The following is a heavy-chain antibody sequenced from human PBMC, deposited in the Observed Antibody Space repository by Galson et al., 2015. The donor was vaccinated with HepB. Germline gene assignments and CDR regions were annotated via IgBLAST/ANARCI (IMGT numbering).Heavy chain of an antibody. V-gene: IGHV3-66*01. CDR2: IYGGGKT. Sequence: SLRLSCAVSGFTVSNSYMSWVRQVPGKGLEWVSIIYGGGKTYYADSVKGRFTITSDNSQNTLSLQMNGLRPEDTAVYYCARNGEIDFFETGGNMDVWGKGTTVIVSS. J-gene: IGHJ6*03. CDR1: GFTVSNSY. D-gene: IGHD3-3*01. CDR3: ARNGEIDFFETGGNMDV.